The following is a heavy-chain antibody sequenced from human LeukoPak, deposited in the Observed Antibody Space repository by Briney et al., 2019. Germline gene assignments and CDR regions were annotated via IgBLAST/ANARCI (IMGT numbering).Heavy chain of an antibody. CDR3: ARLLVTAIPPIAFDI. D-gene: IGHD2-21*02. CDR1: GGSISSSSYY. CDR2: IYYSGST. V-gene: IGHV4-39*01. Sequence: KPSETLSLTCTVSGGSISSSSYYWGWIRQPPGEGLGWVGGIYYSGSTYYTPSLRSRVTISVDTSKNQFSLNLSSVTAADTAVYYCARLLVTAIPPIAFDIWGQGTMVTVSS. J-gene: IGHJ3*02.